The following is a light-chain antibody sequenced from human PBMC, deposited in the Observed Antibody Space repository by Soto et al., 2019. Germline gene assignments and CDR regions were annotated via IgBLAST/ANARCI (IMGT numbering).Light chain of an antibody. CDR3: SSYTTTKTLV. J-gene: IGLJ2*01. V-gene: IGLV2-14*01. CDR2: EVS. CDR1: SSDVGDYNY. Sequence: QSALTQPASVSGSPGQSITISCTGSSSDVGDYNYVSWYQQHPDKAPKLMIYEVSNRPSGVSNRFSGSKSGNTASLTISGLQAEDEADYYCSSYTTTKTLVFGGGTKVTVL.